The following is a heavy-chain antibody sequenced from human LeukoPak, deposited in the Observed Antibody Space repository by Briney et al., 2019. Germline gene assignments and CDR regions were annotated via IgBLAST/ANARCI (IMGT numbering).Heavy chain of an antibody. Sequence: PGGSLRLSCAASGFTFSSYGMHWVRQAPGKRLEWVAFIRYDGSNKYYADSVKGRFTISRDNSKNTLYLQMNSLRAEDTAVYYCEVRGVLNTFVDYWGQGTLVTVSS. V-gene: IGHV3-30*02. J-gene: IGHJ4*02. CDR1: GFTFSSYG. D-gene: IGHD3-10*01. CDR3: EVRGVLNTFVDY. CDR2: IRYDGSNK.